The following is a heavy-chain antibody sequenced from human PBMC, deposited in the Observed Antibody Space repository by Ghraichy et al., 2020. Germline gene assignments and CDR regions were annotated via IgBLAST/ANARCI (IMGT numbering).Heavy chain of an antibody. CDR2: ISGSGGST. D-gene: IGHD3-10*01. CDR1: GFTFSSYA. V-gene: IGHV3-23*01. J-gene: IGHJ2*01. CDR3: AKDSPMVRGVISNLNWYFDL. Sequence: LSLTCAASGFTFSSYAMSWVRQAPGKGLEWVSAISGSGGSTYYADSVKGRFTISRDNSKNTLYLQMNSLRAEDTAVYYCAKDSPMVRGVISNLNWYFDLWGRGTLVTVSS.